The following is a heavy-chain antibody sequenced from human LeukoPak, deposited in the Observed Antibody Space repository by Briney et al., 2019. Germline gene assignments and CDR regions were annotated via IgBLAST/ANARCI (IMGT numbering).Heavy chain of an antibody. CDR3: AKGVYYDSSGYSRFFSHFDY. CDR1: GFTFSDYY. D-gene: IGHD3-22*01. J-gene: IGHJ4*02. V-gene: IGHV3-11*01. Sequence: GGSLRLSCAASGFTFSDYYMNWIRQALGKGLEWVSYISRGGSTTYYADSVKGRFTISRDNSKNTLYLQMNSLRAEDTAVYYCAKGVYYDSSGYSRFFSHFDYWGQGTLVTVSS. CDR2: ISRGGSTT.